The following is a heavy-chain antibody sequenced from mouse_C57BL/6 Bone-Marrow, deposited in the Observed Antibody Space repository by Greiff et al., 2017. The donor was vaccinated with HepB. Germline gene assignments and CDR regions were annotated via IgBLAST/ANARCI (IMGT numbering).Heavy chain of an antibody. Sequence: EVKLVESGGGLVQPKGSLKLSCAASGFSFNTYAMNWVRQAPGKGLEWVARIRSKSNNYATYYADSVKDRFTISRDDSESMLYLQMNNLKAEDTAMYYCVRGAMDYWGQGTSVTVSS. J-gene: IGHJ4*01. CDR3: VRGAMDY. CDR2: IRSKSNNYAT. V-gene: IGHV10-1*01. CDR1: GFSFNTYA.